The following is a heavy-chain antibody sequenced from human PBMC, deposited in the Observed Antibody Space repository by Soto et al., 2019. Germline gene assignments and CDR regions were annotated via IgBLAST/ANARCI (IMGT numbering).Heavy chain of an antibody. V-gene: IGHV1-69*01. D-gene: IGHD6-6*01. CDR1: GGTFSSYA. J-gene: IGHJ6*02. Sequence: QVQLVQSGAEVKKPGSSVKVSCKASGGTFSSYAISWVRQAPGQGLEWMGGIIPIFGTANYAQKFQGRVTITADESTSTAYMELSSLRSEDTAVYYCARLVRAARNIPLQSYYYYYGMDVWGQGTTVTVSS. CDR3: ARLVRAARNIPLQSYYYYYGMDV. CDR2: IIPIFGTA.